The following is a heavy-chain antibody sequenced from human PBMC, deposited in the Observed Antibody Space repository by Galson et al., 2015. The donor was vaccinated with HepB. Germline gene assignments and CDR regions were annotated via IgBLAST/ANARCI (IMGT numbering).Heavy chain of an antibody. D-gene: IGHD2-15*01. J-gene: IGHJ4*02. Sequence: SLRLSCAASGFTFSDYYMSWIRQAPGKGLERVSYISSSSSYTNYADSVKGRFTISRDNAKNSLYLQMNSLRAEDTAVYYCARVVRVAATLFDYWGQGTLVTVSS. V-gene: IGHV3-11*06. CDR2: ISSSSSYT. CDR1: GFTFSDYY. CDR3: ARVVRVAATLFDY.